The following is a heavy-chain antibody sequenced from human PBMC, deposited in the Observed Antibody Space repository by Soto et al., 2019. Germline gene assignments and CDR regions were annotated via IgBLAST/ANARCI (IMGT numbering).Heavy chain of an antibody. J-gene: IGHJ4*02. Sequence: PGESLKISCQGFGYTFTAYWIAWVRQMPGKGLEWMGIIFPADSEIRYSPPFRGHVTISADKSISTAYLQWSSLEASDTAMYYCARPLYPGYCNYDECYSYDYWGQGTPVTVSS. CDR1: GYTFTAYW. CDR2: IFPADSEI. CDR3: ARPLYPGYCNYDECYSYDY. V-gene: IGHV5-51*01. D-gene: IGHD2-8*01.